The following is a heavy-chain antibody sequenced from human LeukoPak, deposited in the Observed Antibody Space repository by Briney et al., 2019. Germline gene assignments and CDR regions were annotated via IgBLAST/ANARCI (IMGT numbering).Heavy chain of an antibody. CDR2: MNPNSGNT. CDR3: ARVRSGSYSYYFDY. V-gene: IGHV1-8*03. J-gene: IGHJ4*02. CDR1: GYTFTSYD. D-gene: IGHD1-26*01. Sequence: ASVKVSCKASGYTFTSYDINWVRQATGQGLEWMGWMNPNSGNTGYAQKFQGRVTITRNTSISTAYMEPSSLRSEDTAVYYCARVRSGSYSYYFDYWGQGTLVTVSS.